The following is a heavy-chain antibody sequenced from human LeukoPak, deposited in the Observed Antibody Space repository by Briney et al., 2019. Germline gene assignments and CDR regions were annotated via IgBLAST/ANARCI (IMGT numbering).Heavy chain of an antibody. CDR2: IRWSSSSI. J-gene: IGHJ5*02. CDR1: GFTLDDYA. CDR3: VKDRADGPRGCFAH. Sequence: GGSLRLSCAASGFTLDDYAMHWVRPAPGKGLEWVSGIRWSSSSIAYTVPVKGRFTLYRDNANNSLYLQMNGLRAEDTALYYCVKDRADGPRGCFAHWGQGTLVTVSS. V-gene: IGHV3-9*01. D-gene: IGHD4/OR15-4a*01.